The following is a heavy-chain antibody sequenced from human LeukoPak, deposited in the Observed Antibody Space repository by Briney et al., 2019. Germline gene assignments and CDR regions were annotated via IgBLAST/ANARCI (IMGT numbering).Heavy chain of an antibody. J-gene: IGHJ4*02. CDR2: IRYDGSNK. V-gene: IGHV3-30*02. Sequence: PGGSLRLSCAASGFTFSSYGMHWVRQAPGKGPEWVAFIRYDGSNKYYADSVKGRFTISRDNSKNTLYLQMNSLRAEDTAVYYCAKDGSRLEGLPIDYWGQGTLDTVSS. D-gene: IGHD3/OR15-3a*01. CDR3: AKDGSRLEGLPIDY. CDR1: GFTFSSYG.